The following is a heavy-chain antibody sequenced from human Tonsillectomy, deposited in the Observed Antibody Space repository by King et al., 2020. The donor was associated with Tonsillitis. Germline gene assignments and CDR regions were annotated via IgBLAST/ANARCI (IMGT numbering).Heavy chain of an antibody. CDR2: IIPKFGSA. CDR1: GDSFSTYA. D-gene: IGHD3-3*01. V-gene: IGHV1-69*01. Sequence: QVQLVQSGAEVKKPGSSVKVSCKASGDSFSTYAISWVRQAPGQGLEWMGVIIPKFGSANYAQQFHDRVTITADESTSTAYMEMSSLRCDDTAVYYCARGGTVSWLLSDYFDYWGQGTLVTVSS. J-gene: IGHJ4*02. CDR3: ARGGTVSWLLSDYFDY.